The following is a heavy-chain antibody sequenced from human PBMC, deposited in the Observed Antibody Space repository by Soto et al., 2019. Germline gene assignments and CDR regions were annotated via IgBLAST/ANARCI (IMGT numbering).Heavy chain of an antibody. CDR2: ITSKAYGGTT. V-gene: IGHV3-49*04. D-gene: IGHD3-10*01. CDR1: GFTFDHYA. J-gene: IGHJ4*02. Sequence: EVQLVESGGGLAQPGRSLRLSCTSSGFTFDHYAMTWVRQAPGKGLEWVGVITSKAYGGTTEYAAYVKGRFTISSDDSQSIAYRQMVSLKSEDTAVYYCTSVPPNKYGSVTYPFDYWGQGALVTVSS. CDR3: TSVPPNKYGSVTYPFDY.